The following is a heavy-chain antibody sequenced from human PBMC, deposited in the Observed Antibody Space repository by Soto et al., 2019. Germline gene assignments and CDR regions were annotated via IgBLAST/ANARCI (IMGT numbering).Heavy chain of an antibody. J-gene: IGHJ2*01. CDR1: GGSISSYY. Sequence: PSETLSLTCTVSGGSISSYYWSWIRQPPGKGLEWIGYIYYSGGTNYNPSLKSRVTISVDTSKNQFSLKLSSVTAADTAVYYCARAGSSKTASWLRFWYFDLWGRGTLVTVSS. D-gene: IGHD6-13*01. V-gene: IGHV4-59*01. CDR2: IYYSGGT. CDR3: ARAGSSKTASWLRFWYFDL.